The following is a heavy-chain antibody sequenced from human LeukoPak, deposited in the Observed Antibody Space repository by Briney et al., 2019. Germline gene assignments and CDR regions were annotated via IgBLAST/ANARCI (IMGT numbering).Heavy chain of an antibody. J-gene: IGHJ5*02. V-gene: IGHV1-58*01. CDR2: IVVGSGNT. CDR1: GFTLSNSA. CDR3: ATDYYDSSGYYYGSNWFDP. D-gene: IGHD3-22*01. Sequence: ASVKVSCKASGFTLSNSAVQWLRQPRGQRLEWIGWIVVGSGNTNYAQKFQERVTITRDMSTSTAYMELSSLRSEDTAVYYCATDYYDSSGYYYGSNWFDPWGQGTLVTVSS.